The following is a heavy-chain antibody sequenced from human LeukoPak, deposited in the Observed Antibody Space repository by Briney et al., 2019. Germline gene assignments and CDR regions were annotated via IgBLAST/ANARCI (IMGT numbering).Heavy chain of an antibody. CDR2: ISSSGSTI. D-gene: IGHD2-8*01. CDR3: ARAGYCTNGVCRGDFDY. V-gene: IGHV3-48*03. Sequence: GGSLRLSCAASGCTFSSYEMNWVRQAPGKGLEWVSYISSSGSTIYYADSVKGRFTISRDNAKNSLYLQMNSLRAEDTAVYYCARAGYCTNGVCRGDFDYWGQGTLVTVSS. CDR1: GCTFSSYE. J-gene: IGHJ4*02.